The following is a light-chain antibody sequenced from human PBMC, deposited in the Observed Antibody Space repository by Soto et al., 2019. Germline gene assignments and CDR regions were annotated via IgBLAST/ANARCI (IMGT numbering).Light chain of an antibody. CDR3: QQYASSPT. Sequence: EILLKQSPVTLSLSPRERATPSCRASQSVSSNYLAWYQQKPGQAPRRLIYAASSRATGIPDRFSGSGSGTDFTLTISRLEPEDFAVYYCQQYASSPTFGEGTRLEI. V-gene: IGKV3-20*01. CDR1: QSVSSNY. J-gene: IGKJ5*01. CDR2: AAS.